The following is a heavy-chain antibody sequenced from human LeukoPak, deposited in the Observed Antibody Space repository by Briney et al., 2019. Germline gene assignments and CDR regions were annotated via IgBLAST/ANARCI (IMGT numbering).Heavy chain of an antibody. J-gene: IGHJ5*02. D-gene: IGHD1-1*01. V-gene: IGHV4-59*01. CDR1: GGSISSYY. CDR3: AGLGERSLDH. Sequence: SETLSLTCTVSGGSISSYYWSWIRQPPGKGLEWIGYIYCSGSTNYNPSLKSRVTISVDTSKNQFSLKLSSVTAADTAVYYCAGLGERSLDHWGQGTLVTVSS. CDR2: IYCSGST.